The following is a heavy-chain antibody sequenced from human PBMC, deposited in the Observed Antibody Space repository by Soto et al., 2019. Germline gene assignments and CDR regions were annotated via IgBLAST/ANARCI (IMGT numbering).Heavy chain of an antibody. J-gene: IGHJ6*02. D-gene: IGHD3-10*01. CDR3: AKDRYYYGSGSYYTYYYYGMDV. CDR2: ISYDGSNK. Sequence: HPGGSLRLSCAASGFTFSSYGMHWVRQAPGKGLEWVAVISYDGSNKYYADSVKGRFTISRDNSKNTLYLQMNSLRAEDTAVYYCAKDRYYYGSGSYYTYYYYGMDVWGQGTTVTVSS. V-gene: IGHV3-30*18. CDR1: GFTFSSYG.